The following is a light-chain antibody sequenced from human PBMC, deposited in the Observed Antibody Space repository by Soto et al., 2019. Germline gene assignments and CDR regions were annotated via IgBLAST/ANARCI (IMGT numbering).Light chain of an antibody. Sequence: EIVLTQSVATLSLSPGERATLSCRASQSVSSNLAWYQQKPGQAPRLLIYDASNRATGIPPRFSGSGSGTDFPLTISSLEPEDFAVYYCQQGSNWPLTFGGGTKVEIK. CDR2: DAS. J-gene: IGKJ4*01. V-gene: IGKV3-11*01. CDR3: QQGSNWPLT. CDR1: QSVSSN.